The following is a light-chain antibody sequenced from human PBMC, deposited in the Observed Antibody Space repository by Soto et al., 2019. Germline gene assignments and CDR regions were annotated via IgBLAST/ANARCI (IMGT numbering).Light chain of an antibody. J-gene: IGKJ4*01. V-gene: IGKV1-39*01. Sequence: DIQLTQSPASLSASVGDRVTITCRPSDNIGSNLNWYQHQTGTAPKLLIYAASSLQGGVPSRFSGSGYGTQFTLTISGLQTEDFATYYCQQSYKILTFGGGPWVDI. CDR3: QQSYKILT. CDR2: AAS. CDR1: DNIGSN.